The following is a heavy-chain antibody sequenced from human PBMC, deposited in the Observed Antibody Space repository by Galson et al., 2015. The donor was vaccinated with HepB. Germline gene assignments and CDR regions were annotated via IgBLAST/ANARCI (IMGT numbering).Heavy chain of an antibody. J-gene: IGHJ4*02. Sequence: SSYSMNWVRQAPGKGLEWVSYISSSSSTIYYADSVKGRFTISRDNAKNSLYLQMNSLRAEDTAVYYCASTHGLGYCSGGSCYPFDYWGQGTLVTVSS. CDR1: SSYS. D-gene: IGHD2-15*01. V-gene: IGHV3-48*01. CDR2: ISSSSSTI. CDR3: ASTHGLGYCSGGSCYPFDY.